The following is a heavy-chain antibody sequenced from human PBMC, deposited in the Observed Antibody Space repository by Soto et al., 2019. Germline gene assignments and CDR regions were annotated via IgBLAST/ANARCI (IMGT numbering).Heavy chain of an antibody. Sequence: SVKVSCKASGGTFSSYAISWVRQAPGQGLEWMGGIIPIFGTANYAQKFQGRVTITADKSTSTAYMELSSLRSEDTAVYYCARDHQPQLYYYYGMDVWGQGTTVTVSS. V-gene: IGHV1-69*06. CDR2: IIPIFGTA. J-gene: IGHJ6*02. CDR3: ARDHQPQLYYYYGMDV. D-gene: IGHD1-1*01. CDR1: GGTFSSYA.